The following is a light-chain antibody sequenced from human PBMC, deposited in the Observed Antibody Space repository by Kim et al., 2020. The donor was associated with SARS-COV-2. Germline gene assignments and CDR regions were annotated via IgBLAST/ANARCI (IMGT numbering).Light chain of an antibody. CDR2: GAS. CDR1: QSVYSSY. CDR3: QQYVTSPRT. V-gene: IGKV3-20*01. Sequence: SQGERATLSCRASQSVYSSYLAWYQQKPGQAPRLLICGASSRATGIPDRFSGSGSGTDFTLTISRLEPEDFAVYYCQQYVTSPRTFGQGTKVDIK. J-gene: IGKJ1*01.